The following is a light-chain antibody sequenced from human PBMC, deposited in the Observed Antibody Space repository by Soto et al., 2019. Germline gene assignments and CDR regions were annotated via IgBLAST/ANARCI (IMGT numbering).Light chain of an antibody. CDR2: ANT. Sequence: QSVLTQPLSASGTPGQRVTISCTGSSSNIGPTYDVHWYQQLPGTAPKLLIYANTNRPSGVPDRFSGSKSGTSASLAITGLQAEDEADYYCQSYDSSLSGYVFGTGTKVTVL. CDR1: SSNIGPTYD. V-gene: IGLV1-40*01. J-gene: IGLJ1*01. CDR3: QSYDSSLSGYV.